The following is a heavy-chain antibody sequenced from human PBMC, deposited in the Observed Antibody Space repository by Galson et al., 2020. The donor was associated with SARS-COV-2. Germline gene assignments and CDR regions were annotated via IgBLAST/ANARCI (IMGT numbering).Heavy chain of an antibody. J-gene: IGHJ4*02. V-gene: IGHV1-46*01. CDR1: GYTFTSYY. D-gene: IGHD3-22*01. CDR3: ARDTYFDSSGYYPPPLDC. CDR2: INPSGGST. Sequence: ASVKVSCTASGYTFTSYYMHWVRQAPGQGLEWMGIINPSGGSTSYAQKFQGRVTMTRDTSTSTVYMELSSLRSEDTAVYYCARDTYFDSSGYYPPPLDCWGQGTLVTVSS.